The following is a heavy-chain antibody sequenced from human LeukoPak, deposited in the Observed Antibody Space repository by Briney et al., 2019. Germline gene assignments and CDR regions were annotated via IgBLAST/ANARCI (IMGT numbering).Heavy chain of an antibody. V-gene: IGHV3-66*01. J-gene: IGHJ3*02. CDR3: ARGIAVVAAKGDAFDI. CDR2: IYSGGST. Sequence: GGSLRFSCAASGFTVSSNYMSWVRQAPGKGLERVSVIYSGGSTYYADSVKGRFTISRDNTKNTLYLQMNSLRAEDTAVYYCARGIAVVAAKGDAFDIWGQGTMVTVSS. D-gene: IGHD2-15*01. CDR1: GFTVSSNY.